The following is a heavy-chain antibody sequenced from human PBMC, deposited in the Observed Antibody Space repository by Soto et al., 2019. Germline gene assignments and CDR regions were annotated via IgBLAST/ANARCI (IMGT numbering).Heavy chain of an antibody. CDR1: GGTFSSYA. D-gene: IGHD2-8*01. Sequence: SVKVSCKASGGTFSSYAISWVRQAPGQGLEWMGGIIPIFGTANYAQKFQGRVTITADESTSTAYMELSSLRSEDTAVYYCARYCTNGVCSHYYYYGMDVWGQGTTVTV. V-gene: IGHV1-69*13. CDR2: IIPIFGTA. CDR3: ARYCTNGVCSHYYYYGMDV. J-gene: IGHJ6*02.